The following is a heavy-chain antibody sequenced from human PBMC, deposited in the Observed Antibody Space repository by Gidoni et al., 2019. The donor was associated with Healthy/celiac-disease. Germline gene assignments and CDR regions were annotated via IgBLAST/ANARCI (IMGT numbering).Heavy chain of an antibody. CDR1: SNAW. CDR3: TDLRLGGYSYGYGDY. D-gene: IGHD5-18*01. Sequence: SNAWMSWVRQAPGKGLEWVGRIKSKTDGGTTDYAAPVKGRFTISRDDSKNTLYLQMNSLKTEDTAVYYCTDLRLGGYSYGYGDYWGQGTLVTVSS. CDR2: IKSKTDGGTT. J-gene: IGHJ4*02. V-gene: IGHV3-15*01.